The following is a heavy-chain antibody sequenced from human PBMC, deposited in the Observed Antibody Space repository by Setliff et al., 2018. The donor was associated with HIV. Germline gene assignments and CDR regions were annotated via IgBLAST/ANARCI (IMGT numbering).Heavy chain of an antibody. CDR1: GYTFTGYY. CDR3: ARDHCSSSGCYEYSYSGMDV. V-gene: IGHV1-2*02. CDR2: INPNSGGT. J-gene: IGHJ6*02. D-gene: IGHD2-2*01. Sequence: GASVKVSCKASGYTFTGYYMHWVRQAPGQGLEWMGWINPNSGGTTYAQKFQGRVTTTRDTSISTAYMEVSRLRSDDTAVYYCARDHCSSSGCYEYSYSGMDVWGQGTTVTVSS.